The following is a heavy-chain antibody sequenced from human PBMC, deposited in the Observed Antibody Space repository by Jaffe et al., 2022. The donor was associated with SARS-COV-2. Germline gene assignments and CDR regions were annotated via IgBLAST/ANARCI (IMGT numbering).Heavy chain of an antibody. Sequence: QVQLVESGGGVVQPGRSLRLSCAASGFTFSSYGMHWVRQAPGKGLEWVAVISYDGSNKYYADSVKGRFTISRDNSKNTLYLQMNSLRAEDTAVYYCAKAQPGGAGARRMGYYYYGMDVWGQGTTVTVSS. J-gene: IGHJ6*02. CDR1: GFTFSSYG. CDR2: ISYDGSNK. CDR3: AKAQPGGAGARRMGYYYYGMDV. V-gene: IGHV3-30*18. D-gene: IGHD3-16*01.